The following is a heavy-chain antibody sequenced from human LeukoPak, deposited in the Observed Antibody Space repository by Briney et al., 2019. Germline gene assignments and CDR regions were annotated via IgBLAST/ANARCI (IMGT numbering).Heavy chain of an antibody. CDR3: ARVAIQLWDQKLIDY. J-gene: IGHJ4*02. CDR1: GTSISRSPYY. Sequence: SETLSLTCTVSGTSISRSPYYWGWIRQPPGKGLEWIGSIYYSVSTYYNPSLKSRVTISVDTSKDHFSLNLSSVTATDTAVYYCARVAIQLWDQKLIDYWGQGTLVTVSS. V-gene: IGHV4-39*02. CDR2: IYYSVST. D-gene: IGHD5-18*01.